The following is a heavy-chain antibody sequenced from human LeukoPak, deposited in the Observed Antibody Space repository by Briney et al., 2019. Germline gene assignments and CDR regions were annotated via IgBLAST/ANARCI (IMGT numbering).Heavy chain of an antibody. V-gene: IGHV1-2*02. CDR3: ARVAAILYGSSGKAWGY. CDR2: INPNSGGT. J-gene: IGHJ4*02. D-gene: IGHD3-22*01. CDR1: GYTFTGYY. Sequence: ASVKVSCKASGYTFTGYYMHWVRQAPGQGLEWMGWINPNSGGTNYTQKFQGRVTMTRDTSISTAYMELSRLRSDDTAVYYCARVAAILYGSSGKAWGYWGQGTLVTVSS.